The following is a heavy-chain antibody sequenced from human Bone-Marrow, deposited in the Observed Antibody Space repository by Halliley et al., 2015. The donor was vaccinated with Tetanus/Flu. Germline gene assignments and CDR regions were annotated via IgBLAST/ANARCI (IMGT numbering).Heavy chain of an antibody. Sequence: QLVQSGAEVKKPGASVKVSCKASGYTFTNYGISWVRQAPGQGLEWMGSISVFNGNTNYAQKVQDRVTITTDTSTSTTYMELRSLRSDDTAVYYCATGYNWNYAYPWGQGTLVTVSS. V-gene: IGHV1-18*04. CDR3: ATGYNWNYAYP. CDR1: GYTFTNYG. J-gene: IGHJ5*02. D-gene: IGHD1-7*01. CDR2: ISVFNGNT.